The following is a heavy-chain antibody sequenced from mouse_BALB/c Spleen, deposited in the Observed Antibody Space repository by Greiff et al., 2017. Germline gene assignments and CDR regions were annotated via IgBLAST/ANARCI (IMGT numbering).Heavy chain of an antibody. Sequence: EVQLQQSGPELVKPGASVKIPCKASGYTFTDYNMDWVKQSHGKSLEWIGDINPNNGGTIYNQKFKGKATLTVDKSSSTAYMELRSLTSEDTAVYYCARWGGYPPGFAYWGQGTLVTVSA. V-gene: IGHV1-18*01. D-gene: IGHD2-2*01. J-gene: IGHJ3*01. CDR2: INPNNGGT. CDR3: ARWGGYPPGFAY. CDR1: GYTFTDYN.